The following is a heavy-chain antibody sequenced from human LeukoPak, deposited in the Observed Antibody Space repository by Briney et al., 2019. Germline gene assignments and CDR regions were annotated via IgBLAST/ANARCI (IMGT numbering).Heavy chain of an antibody. V-gene: IGHV3-21*01. CDR1: GFTFSSYS. CDR3: ARDRDYYDSSDSDY. D-gene: IGHD3-22*01. Sequence: PGGSLRLSCAASGFTFSSYSMNWVRQAPGKGLEWVSSISSSSSYIYYADSVKGRFTISRDNAKNSLYLQMNSLRAEDTAVYYCARDRDYYDSSDSDYWGQGTLLTVSS. J-gene: IGHJ4*02. CDR2: ISSSSSYI.